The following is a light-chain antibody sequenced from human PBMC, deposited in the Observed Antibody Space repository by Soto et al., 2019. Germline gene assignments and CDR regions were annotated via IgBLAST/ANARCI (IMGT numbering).Light chain of an antibody. J-gene: IGLJ2*01. CDR3: SSYTSSSTPVV. Sequence: QSVLTQPASVSGSPGQSITISCTGTSNDVGGYNYVSWYQQHPGKAPKLMIYDVSNRPSGVSNRFSGSKSGNTASLTISGLQAEDEADYYCSSYTSSSTPVVFGGGTRSPS. CDR2: DVS. CDR1: SNDVGGYNY. V-gene: IGLV2-14*01.